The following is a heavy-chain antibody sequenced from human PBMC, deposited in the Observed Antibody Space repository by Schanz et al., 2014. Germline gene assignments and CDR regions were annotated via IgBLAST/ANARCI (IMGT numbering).Heavy chain of an antibody. V-gene: IGHV3-66*01. CDR1: GFTVSANY. Sequence: EVQVVESGGGLVQPGGSLRLSCAVSGFTVSANYMIWVRQPPGKGLEWVSLIDYVGSTNYADSVKARMTVSRDTSKNALFLQMNNLRAEDTAVYYCASPPISVAGRLADYWGQGILVAVSS. D-gene: IGHD6-19*01. CDR3: ASPPISVAGRLADY. CDR2: IDYVGST. J-gene: IGHJ4*02.